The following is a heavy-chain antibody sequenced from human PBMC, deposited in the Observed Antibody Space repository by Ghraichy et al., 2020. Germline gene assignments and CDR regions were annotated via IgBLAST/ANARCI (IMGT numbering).Heavy chain of an antibody. CDR3: VKMAPREYFHQ. J-gene: IGHJ1*01. CDR1: GFTFSSYT. CDR2: FSGHGSAA. V-gene: IGHV3-23*03. Sequence: GGSLRLSCAASGFTFSSYTMSWVRQAPGKGLEWVSDFSGHGSAAFYAESLKGRFIVSRDDSKNALYLQMTNLTVDDTAVYFCVKMAPREYFHQWGQGTLISVSS. D-gene: IGHD5-24*01.